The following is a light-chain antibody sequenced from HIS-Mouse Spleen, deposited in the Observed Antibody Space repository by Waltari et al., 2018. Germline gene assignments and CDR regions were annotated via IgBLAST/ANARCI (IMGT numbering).Light chain of an antibody. V-gene: IGLV2-11*01. J-gene: IGLJ3*02. CDR3: CSYAGSYTWV. Sequence: QSALTQPRPVSGSPGQSVTISCTGTSSDVGGSNSVSWYQQHPGKAPNLMLYDVRKRPSGVPDRFSGSKSGNTASLTISGLQAEDEADYYCCSYAGSYTWVFGGGTKLTVL. CDR1: SSDVGGSNS. CDR2: DVR.